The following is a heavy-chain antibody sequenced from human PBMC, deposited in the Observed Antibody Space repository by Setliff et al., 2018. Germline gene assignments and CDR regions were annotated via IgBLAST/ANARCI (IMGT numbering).Heavy chain of an antibody. CDR3: ARGFYYYGSSRWDVFDI. V-gene: IGHV1-69*05. CDR2: IIPIFGTT. D-gene: IGHD3-22*01. Sequence: GASVKVSCKASGGTFKNYGISWVRQAPGQGLEWMGGIIPIFGTTNYAQKFQGRATIITDESTSTAYMELSSLRSEDTAVYYCARGFYYYGSSRWDVFDIWGQGTMVTVSS. J-gene: IGHJ3*02. CDR1: GGTFKNYG.